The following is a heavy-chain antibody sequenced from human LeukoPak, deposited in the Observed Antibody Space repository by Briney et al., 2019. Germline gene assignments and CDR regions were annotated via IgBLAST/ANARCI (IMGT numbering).Heavy chain of an antibody. Sequence: GGSLRLSCAASGFTFDDCALHWVRQVPGKGLEWVSGINWNGGKVDYADSVKGRFTISRDNAKNSLYLQMNSLRAEDTALYYCTKDVGSSAYYYFDFWGQGTPVTVSS. CDR3: TKDVGSSAYYYFDF. D-gene: IGHD3-22*01. V-gene: IGHV3-9*01. CDR1: GFTFDDCA. J-gene: IGHJ4*02. CDR2: INWNGGKV.